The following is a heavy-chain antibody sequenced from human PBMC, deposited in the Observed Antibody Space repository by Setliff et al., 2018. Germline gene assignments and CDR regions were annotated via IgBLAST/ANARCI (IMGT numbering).Heavy chain of an antibody. D-gene: IGHD1-26*01. CDR1: GGYIARSYFY. J-gene: IGHJ4*02. CDR3: ARHPSSGSYYGGSIFYFDD. CDR2: MYYSGKT. Sequence: KTSETLSLTCTVSGGYIARSYFYWGWIRQSPGKGLEWIGTMYYSGKTFYMPSLQSRVTISADTSTNQLSLKLSSVTAADTAVYYCARHPSSGSYYGGSIFYFDDWGPGILVTVSS. V-gene: IGHV4-39*01.